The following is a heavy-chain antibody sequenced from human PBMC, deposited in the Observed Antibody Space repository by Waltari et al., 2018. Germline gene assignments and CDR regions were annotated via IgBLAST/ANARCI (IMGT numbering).Heavy chain of an antibody. CDR3: AGGSWFGELLYYYYGMDV. CDR1: GGSFSGYY. V-gene: IGHV4-34*01. D-gene: IGHD3-10*01. J-gene: IGHJ6*02. Sequence: QVQLQQWGAGLLKPSETLSLTCAVYGGSFSGYYWSWIRQPPGKGLEWIGEINHRGSTNNNQSLKSRVTISVDTSKNQFSLKLRSVTAADTAVYYCAGGSWFGELLYYYYGMDVWGQGTTVTVSS. CDR2: INHRGST.